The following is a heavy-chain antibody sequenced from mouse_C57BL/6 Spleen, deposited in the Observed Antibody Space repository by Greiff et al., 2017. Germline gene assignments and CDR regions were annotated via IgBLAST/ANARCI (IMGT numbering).Heavy chain of an antibody. CDR3: ARSEGRIVPLFDY. CDR1: GYAFSSSW. D-gene: IGHD2-12*01. J-gene: IGHJ2*01. V-gene: IGHV1-82*01. CDR2: IYPGDGDT. Sequence: QVQLQQSGPELVKPGASVKISCKASGYAFSSSWMNWVKQRPGKGLEWIGRIYPGDGDTNYNGKFKGKATLTADKSSSTAYMQLSSLTSEDSAVYFCARSEGRIVPLFDYWGQGTTLTVSS.